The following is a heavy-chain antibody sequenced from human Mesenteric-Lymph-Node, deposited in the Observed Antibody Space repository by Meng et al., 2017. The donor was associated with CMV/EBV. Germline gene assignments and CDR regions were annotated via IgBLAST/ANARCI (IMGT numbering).Heavy chain of an antibody. CDR3: ARGDQDYYGMDV. Sequence: GGSLRLSCAASGFTFSAYPMHWVRQAPGKGLEWVSSISSGATYIYYADSVRGRFAISRENAKSSLYLQMNSLRAEDTAVYYCARGDQDYYGMDVWGQGTTVTVSS. V-gene: IGHV3-21*01. CDR1: GFTFSAYP. J-gene: IGHJ6*02. CDR2: ISSGATYI.